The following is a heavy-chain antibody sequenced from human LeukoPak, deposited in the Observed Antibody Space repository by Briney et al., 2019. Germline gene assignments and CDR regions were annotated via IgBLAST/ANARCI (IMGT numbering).Heavy chain of an antibody. CDR1: GGTFSSYA. J-gene: IGHJ4*02. CDR2: IIPIFGTA. V-gene: IGHV1-69*13. D-gene: IGHD3-22*01. Sequence: ASVKVSCKASGGTFSSYAISWVRQAPGQGLERMGGIIPIFGTANYAQKFQGRVTITADESTSTAYMELSSLRSEDTAVYYCARDYYDSSGYYGNDYWGQGTLVTVSS. CDR3: ARDYYDSSGYYGNDY.